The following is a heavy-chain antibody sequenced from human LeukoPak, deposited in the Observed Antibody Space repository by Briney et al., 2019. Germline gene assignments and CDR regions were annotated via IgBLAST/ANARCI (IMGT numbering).Heavy chain of an antibody. V-gene: IGHV3-48*04. Sequence: GGSLRLSCAASGFTFSSYSMNWVRQAPGEGVEWVSYISSSSTIYYADSVKGRFTISRDNAKNSLYLQMNSLRAEDTAVYYCARGRRVTSELSTPFDYWGQGTLVTVSS. CDR2: ISSSSTI. J-gene: IGHJ4*02. D-gene: IGHD1-26*01. CDR3: ARGRRVTSELSTPFDY. CDR1: GFTFSSYS.